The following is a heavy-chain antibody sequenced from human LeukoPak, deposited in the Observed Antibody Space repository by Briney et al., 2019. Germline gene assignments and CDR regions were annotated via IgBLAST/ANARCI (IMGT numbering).Heavy chain of an antibody. J-gene: IGHJ4*02. CDR1: GYSFTSYW. CDR2: IYPGDSDT. V-gene: IGHV5-51*01. CDR3: ARPRGYSYGEFYYFDY. Sequence: GESLKISCKGSGYSFTSYWIGWVRQMPGKGLGWMGIIYPGDSDTRYSPSFQGQVTISADKSISTAYLQWSSLKASDTAMYYCARPRGYSYGEFYYFDYWGQGTLVTVSS. D-gene: IGHD5-18*01.